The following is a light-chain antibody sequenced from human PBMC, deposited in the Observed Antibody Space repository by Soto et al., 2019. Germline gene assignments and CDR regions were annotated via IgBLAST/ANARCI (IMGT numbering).Light chain of an antibody. Sequence: QSVLTRPASVSGSPGQSITISCTGTSSDVGGYNYVSWYQQHPGKAPKLMIYDVSNRPSGVSNRFSGSKSGNTASLTISGLQAEDEADYYCSSYTSSSTLVFGTGTKDTDL. CDR3: SSYTSSSTLV. CDR1: SSDVGGYNY. V-gene: IGLV2-14*01. J-gene: IGLJ1*01. CDR2: DVS.